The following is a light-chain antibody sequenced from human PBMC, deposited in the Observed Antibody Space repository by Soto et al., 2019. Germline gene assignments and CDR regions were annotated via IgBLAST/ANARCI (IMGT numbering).Light chain of an antibody. V-gene: IGLV2-8*01. CDR3: KSYAGSNTYV. CDR1: KNAIGVYDF. CDR2: EVV. J-gene: IGLJ1*01. Sequence: QSVLTQPPSASGSPGQSVTISCTGTKNAIGVYDFVSWYQHHPGKAPRLIIYEVVQRPSGVPDRFSGSKSGNTASLTVSGLQAADEADYFCKSYAGSNTYVFGSGDQGHRP.